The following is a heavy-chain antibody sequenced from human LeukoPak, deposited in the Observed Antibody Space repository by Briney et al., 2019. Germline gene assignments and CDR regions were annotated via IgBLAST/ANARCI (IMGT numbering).Heavy chain of an antibody. CDR1: GFTFSSYS. Sequence: GGSLRLSCAASGFTFSSYSMNWVRQAPGKGLEWVAVISYDGSNKYYADSVKGRFTISRDNSKNSLYLQLNSLRAEDTALYYCAKDMESGNSAPYYYYYGMDVWGQGTTVTVSS. D-gene: IGHD4-23*01. J-gene: IGHJ6*02. CDR2: ISYDGSNK. CDR3: AKDMESGNSAPYYYYYGMDV. V-gene: IGHV3-30*18.